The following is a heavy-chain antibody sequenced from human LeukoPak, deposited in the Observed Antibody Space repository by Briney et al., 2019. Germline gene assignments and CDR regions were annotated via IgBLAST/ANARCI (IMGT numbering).Heavy chain of an antibody. CDR1: GGSISCYY. J-gene: IGHJ3*02. D-gene: IGHD6-6*01. Sequence: PSETLSLTCTVSGGSISCYYWSWIRQPPGKGLEWIGYIYYSGSTNYNPSLKSRVTISVDTSKNQFSLKLSSVTAADTAVYYCARDFGDSSSPDAFDIWGQGTMVTVSS. V-gene: IGHV4-59*01. CDR3: ARDFGDSSSPDAFDI. CDR2: IYYSGST.